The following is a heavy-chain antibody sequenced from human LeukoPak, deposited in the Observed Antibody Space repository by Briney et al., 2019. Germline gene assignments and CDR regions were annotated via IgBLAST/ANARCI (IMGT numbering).Heavy chain of an antibody. J-gene: IGHJ4*02. CDR1: GYTFTSYG. D-gene: IGHD3-3*01. CDR3: ASSKYYDFWSGYSRLDY. V-gene: IGHV1-18*01. CDR2: ISAYNGNT. Sequence: GSSVKVSCKASGYTFTSYGISWVRQAPGQGLEWMGWISAYNGNTNYAQKLQGRVTMTTDTSTSTAYMELRSLRSDDTAVYYCASSKYYDFWSGYSRLDYWGQGTLVTVSS.